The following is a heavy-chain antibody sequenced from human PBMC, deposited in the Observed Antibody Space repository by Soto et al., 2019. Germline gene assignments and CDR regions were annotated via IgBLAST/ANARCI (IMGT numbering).Heavy chain of an antibody. D-gene: IGHD3-10*01. CDR3: ARDLNHYYGSGAYYYYYGMDV. Sequence: GGSLRLSCAASGFTFSSYAMHWVRQAPGKGLEWVAVISYDGSNKYYADSVKGRLTISRDNSKNTLYLQMNSLRAEDTAVYYCARDLNHYYGSGAYYYYYGMDVWGQGTTVTVSS. CDR1: GFTFSSYA. CDR2: ISYDGSNK. J-gene: IGHJ6*02. V-gene: IGHV3-30-3*01.